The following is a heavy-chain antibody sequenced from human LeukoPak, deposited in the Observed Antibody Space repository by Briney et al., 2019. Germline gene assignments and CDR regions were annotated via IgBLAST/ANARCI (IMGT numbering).Heavy chain of an antibody. V-gene: IGHV3-15*01. CDR3: SRQQLVFDY. Sequence: PGGSLRLSCAASGFTFSNARMNWVRQAPGKGLEWVGRIKSKTDGGTTAYAAPGKGRFTISRDDSKNTLYLQMNSLKTEATAEYYCSRQQLVFDYWGQGTLVTVSS. CDR1: GFTFSNAR. D-gene: IGHD6-13*01. CDR2: IKSKTDGGTT. J-gene: IGHJ4*02.